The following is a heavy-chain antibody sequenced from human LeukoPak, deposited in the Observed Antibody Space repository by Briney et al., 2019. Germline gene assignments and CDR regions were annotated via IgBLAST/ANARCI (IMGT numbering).Heavy chain of an antibody. V-gene: IGHV3-48*03. D-gene: IGHD6-13*01. CDR1: GFXFSNYE. J-gene: IGHJ4*02. CDR3: ARSIAAAPQFDY. CDR2: ISSSGSII. Sequence: PGGSLRLSCAASGFXFSNYEINWVRQAPGKGLEGVSYISSSGSIIFYADSVKGRFTISRDNAKNSLYLQMNSLRAEDTAVYYCARSIAAAPQFDYWGQGTLVTVSS.